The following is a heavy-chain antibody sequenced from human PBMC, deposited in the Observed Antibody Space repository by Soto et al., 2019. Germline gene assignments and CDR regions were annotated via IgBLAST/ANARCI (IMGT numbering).Heavy chain of an antibody. CDR3: AKDQRRSSGYYCYYYGMDV. D-gene: IGHD3-22*01. J-gene: IGHJ6*02. Sequence: GGSLRLSCAASGFTFSSYAMSWVRQAPGKGLEWVSAISGSGGSTYYADSVKGRFTISRDNSKNTLYLQMNSLRAEDTAVYYCAKDQRRSSGYYCYYYGMDVWGQGTTVTVSS. V-gene: IGHV3-23*01. CDR2: ISGSGGST. CDR1: GFTFSSYA.